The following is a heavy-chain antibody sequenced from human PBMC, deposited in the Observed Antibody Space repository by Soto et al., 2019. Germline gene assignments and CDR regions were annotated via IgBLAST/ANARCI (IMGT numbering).Heavy chain of an antibody. D-gene: IGHD5-12*01. Sequence: VKVSCKASGGTFSSYAISWVRQAPGQGLEWMGGIIPIFGTANYAQKFQGRVTITADESTSTAYMELSSLRSEDTAVYYCARDGGYSGYGYYYGMDVWGQGTTVTVSS. CDR2: IIPIFGTA. J-gene: IGHJ6*02. CDR3: ARDGGYSGYGYYYGMDV. CDR1: GGTFSSYA. V-gene: IGHV1-69*13.